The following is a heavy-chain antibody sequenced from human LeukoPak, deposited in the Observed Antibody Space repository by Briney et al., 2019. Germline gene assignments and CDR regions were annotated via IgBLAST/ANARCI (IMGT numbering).Heavy chain of an antibody. CDR2: SCPGDSDT. V-gene: IGHV5-51*01. CDR1: GYSFTSYC. J-gene: IGHJ1*01. D-gene: IGHD4-17*01. CDR3: ARPDYGDYLGH. Sequence: GESLKISCKGSGYSFTSYCIGWVRQMPEKGLEWMGISCPGDSDTRYSPSFQGHVTISADKSISTAYLQWSSLKASDTAMYYCARPDYGDYLGHWGQGTLVTVSS.